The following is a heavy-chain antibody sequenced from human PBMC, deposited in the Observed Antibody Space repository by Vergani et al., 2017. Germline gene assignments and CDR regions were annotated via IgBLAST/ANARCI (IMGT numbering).Heavy chain of an antibody. CDR1: GFTFSSYS. CDR2: ISSSSSYI. J-gene: IGHJ4*02. Sequence: EVQLVESGGGLVKPGGSLRLSCAASGFTFSSYSMNWVRQAPGKGLEWVSSISSSSSYIYYADSVKGRFTISRDNAKNSLYLQMNSLRAEDTAVYYCAREGYSSSSRDDYWGQGTLVTVSS. CDR3: AREGYSSSSRDDY. D-gene: IGHD6-6*01. V-gene: IGHV3-21*01.